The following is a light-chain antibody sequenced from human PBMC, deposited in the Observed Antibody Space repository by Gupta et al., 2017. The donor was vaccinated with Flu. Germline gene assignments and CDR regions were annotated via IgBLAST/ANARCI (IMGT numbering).Light chain of an antibody. CDR2: GAS. CDR3: QQYKNWPPWT. J-gene: IGKJ1*01. V-gene: IGKV3-15*01. Sequence: ATLSVEPGERATLSCRASQSVTSKLAWYQHKPGQPPRLLIYGASTRATGIPARFSGSGSGTEFTLTINSRQSEDFAVYYCQQYKNWPPWTFGQGTKVEIK. CDR1: QSVTSK.